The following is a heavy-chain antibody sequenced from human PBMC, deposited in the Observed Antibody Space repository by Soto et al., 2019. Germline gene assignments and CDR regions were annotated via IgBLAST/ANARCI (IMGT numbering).Heavy chain of an antibody. V-gene: IGHV3-30*03. J-gene: IGHJ3*02. CDR3: ARYIVVVTATYAFDI. CDR1: GFTFSSYS. CDR2: ISYDGSDK. Sequence: PGGSLRLSCAASGFTFSSYSMNWVRQAPGKGLEWVAVISYDGSDKYYADSVKGRFTISRDNSKNTLYLQMNSLRAEDTAVYYCARYIVVVTATYAFDIWGQGTMVTVSS. D-gene: IGHD2-21*02.